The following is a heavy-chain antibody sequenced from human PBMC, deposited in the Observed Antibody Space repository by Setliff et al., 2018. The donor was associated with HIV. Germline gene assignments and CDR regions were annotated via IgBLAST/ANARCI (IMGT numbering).Heavy chain of an antibody. Sequence: PSETLSLTCTVSGGSISSYYWSWIRQPAGKGLEWIGRIYTSGSTNYNPSLKSRVTLALDTSEMHFSLHLTSVTAADTAVYYCATLDPSGGNFLAYWGQGTLVTVSS. CDR2: IYTSGST. J-gene: IGHJ4*02. V-gene: IGHV4-4*07. CDR3: ATLDPSGGNFLAY. CDR1: GGSISSYY. D-gene: IGHD2-21*02.